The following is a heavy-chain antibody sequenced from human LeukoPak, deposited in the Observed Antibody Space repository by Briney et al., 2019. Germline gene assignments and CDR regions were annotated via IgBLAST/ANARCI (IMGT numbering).Heavy chain of an antibody. CDR1: GGTFSSYA. Sequence: GASVKVSCKASGGTFSSYAISWVRQAPGQGLEWVGGIIPIFGTANYAQKFQGRVTITADESTSTAYMELSSLRSEDTAVYYCARESVAGMTTDYWGQGTLVTVSS. D-gene: IGHD6-19*01. V-gene: IGHV1-69*13. J-gene: IGHJ4*02. CDR2: IIPIFGTA. CDR3: ARESVAGMTTDY.